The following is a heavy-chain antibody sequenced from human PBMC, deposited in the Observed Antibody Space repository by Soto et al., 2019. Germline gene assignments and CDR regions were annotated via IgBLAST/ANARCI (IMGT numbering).Heavy chain of an antibody. CDR2: INPATGNT. J-gene: IGHJ4*02. CDR3: ARVHVDVPTEFDY. V-gene: IGHV1-3*01. D-gene: IGHD3-10*02. Sequence: ASVKVSCKASGYTFSTYGIHWVRQAPGQRLEWVGWINPATGNTKYSQNFQGRVTITRDTSATTAHMELSSLRSEDTAVYYCARVHVDVPTEFDYWGQGTQVTVSS. CDR1: GYTFSTYG.